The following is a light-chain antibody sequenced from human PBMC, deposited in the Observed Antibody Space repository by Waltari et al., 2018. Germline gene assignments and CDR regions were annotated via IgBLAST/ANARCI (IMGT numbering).Light chain of an antibody. CDR2: EVP. Sequence: QSALTQPASVSGSLGQSITISCLGTNNYIGNYTYVLWYQHFPGEAPRLIINEVPNRPSRISSRFSGSKSGMTASLTISGLQADDEATYYCCSHTNIGTWVFGGGTTLTVL. CDR3: CSHTNIGTWV. CDR1: NNYIGNYTY. J-gene: IGLJ3*02. V-gene: IGLV2-14*01.